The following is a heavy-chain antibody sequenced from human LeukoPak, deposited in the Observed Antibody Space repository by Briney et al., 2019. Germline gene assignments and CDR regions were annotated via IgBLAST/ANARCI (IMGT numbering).Heavy chain of an antibody. CDR1: GYTFTGYY. J-gene: IGHJ3*02. CDR2: INPNSGGT. V-gene: IGHV1-2*02. Sequence: ASVKVSCKASGYTFTGYYIHWVRQAPGQGLEWMGWINPNSGGTNYAQKFQGRVTMTRDTSISTAYMELSRLRSDDTAVYYCAREGEGITMVRGVSSRDAFDIWGQGTMVTVSS. D-gene: IGHD3-10*01. CDR3: AREGEGITMVRGVSSRDAFDI.